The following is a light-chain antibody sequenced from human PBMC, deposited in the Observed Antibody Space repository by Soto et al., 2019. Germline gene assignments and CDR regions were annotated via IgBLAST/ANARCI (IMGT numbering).Light chain of an antibody. Sequence: EIVLTQSPGTLSLSPGERATLSCRASQSVSNSFLAWYQQKPGQAPRLLIFGASSRATGIPDRFRGSGSGTDFTLTISRLEPEDFAVYYCHQYGTSPSTFGQGTRVEIK. V-gene: IGKV3-20*01. CDR2: GAS. CDR1: QSVSNSF. CDR3: HQYGTSPST. J-gene: IGKJ1*01.